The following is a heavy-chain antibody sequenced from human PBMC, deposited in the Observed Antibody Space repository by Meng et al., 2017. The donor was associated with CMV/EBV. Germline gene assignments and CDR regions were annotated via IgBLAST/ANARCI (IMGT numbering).Heavy chain of an antibody. CDR1: SFSGYY. D-gene: IGHD2-2*01. Sequence: SFSGYYWSWNRQPPGKGLEWIGEINHSGSTNYNPSLKSRVTISVDTSKNQFSLKLSSVTAADTAVYYCARGGHYCSSTSCSPLYYFDYWGQGTLVTVSS. CDR2: INHSGST. J-gene: IGHJ4*02. CDR3: ARGGHYCSSTSCSPLYYFDY. V-gene: IGHV4-34*01.